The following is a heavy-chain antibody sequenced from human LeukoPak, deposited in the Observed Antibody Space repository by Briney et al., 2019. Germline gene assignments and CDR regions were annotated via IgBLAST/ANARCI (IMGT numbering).Heavy chain of an antibody. CDR2: ISAYNGNT. V-gene: IGHV1-18*01. CDR1: GYTFTSYG. Sequence: ASVKVSCKASGYTFTSYGISWVRQAPGQGLEWMGWISAYNGNTNYAQKLQGRVTMTTDTSTSTAYMELRSLRSDDTAVYYCARVGHAPRYYDFWSANTAGNLMDVWGKGTTVTVSS. J-gene: IGHJ6*03. CDR3: ARVGHAPRYYDFWSANTAGNLMDV. D-gene: IGHD3-3*01.